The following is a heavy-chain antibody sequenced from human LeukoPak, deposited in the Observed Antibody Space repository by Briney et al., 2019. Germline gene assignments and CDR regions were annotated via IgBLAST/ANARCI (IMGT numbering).Heavy chain of an antibody. CDR3: ARDRDPNPPYYDILTGYRGASFDY. V-gene: IGHV3-21*01. Sequence: GGSLRLSCAASGFTFSSYSMNWVRQAPGRGLEWVSSISSSSSYIYYADSVKGRFTISRDNAKNSLYLQMNSLRAEDTAVYYCARDRDPNPPYYDILTGYRGASFDYWGQGTLVTVSS. J-gene: IGHJ4*02. D-gene: IGHD3-9*01. CDR1: GFTFSSYS. CDR2: ISSSSSYI.